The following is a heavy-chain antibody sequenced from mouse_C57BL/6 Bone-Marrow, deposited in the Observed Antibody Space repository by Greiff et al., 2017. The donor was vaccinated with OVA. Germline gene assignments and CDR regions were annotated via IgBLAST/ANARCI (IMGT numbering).Heavy chain of an antibody. CDR2: IDPENGDT. Sequence: VQLQQSGAELVRPGASVKLSCTASGFNIKDDYMHWVKQRPEQGLEWIGWIDPENGDTEYASKFQGKATITADTSSNTAYLQLSSLTSEDTAVYNCTVIYYGNYRFAYWGQGTLVTVSA. V-gene: IGHV14-4*01. CDR3: TVIYYGNYRFAY. J-gene: IGHJ3*01. D-gene: IGHD2-1*01. CDR1: GFNIKDDY.